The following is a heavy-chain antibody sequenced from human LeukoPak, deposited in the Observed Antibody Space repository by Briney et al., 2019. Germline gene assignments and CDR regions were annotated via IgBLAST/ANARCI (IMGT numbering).Heavy chain of an antibody. D-gene: IGHD5-12*01. CDR2: ISAHNGDT. J-gene: IGHJ6*02. CDR1: GYTFPTYG. CDR3: ASSGGIVAMVGGYYYGMDV. Sequence: ASVKASCKASGYTFPTYGITWVRQAPGQGLEWMGWISAHNGDTNYAQNLQGRVTMTTDTSTRTAYMELRSLTSDDTAVYYCASSGGIVAMVGGYYYGMDVWGQGTTVTVSS. V-gene: IGHV1-18*01.